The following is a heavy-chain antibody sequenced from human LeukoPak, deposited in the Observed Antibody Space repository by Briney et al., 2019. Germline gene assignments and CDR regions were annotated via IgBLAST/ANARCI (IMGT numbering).Heavy chain of an antibody. J-gene: IGHJ4*02. CDR1: GGTFSSYA. D-gene: IGHD2-21*02. CDR3: AREGPYCGGDCYSDY. CDR2: IIPIFGTA. V-gene: IGHV1-69*13. Sequence: ASVKVSCKASGGTFSSYAISWVRQAPGQGLEWMGGIIPIFGTANYAQKFQGRVTITADESTSTAYMELSSLRSEGTAVYYCAREGPYCGGDCYSDYWGQGTLVTVSS.